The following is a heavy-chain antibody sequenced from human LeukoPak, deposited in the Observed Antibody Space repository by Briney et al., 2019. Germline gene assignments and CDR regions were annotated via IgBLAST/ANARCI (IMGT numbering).Heavy chain of an antibody. V-gene: IGHV4-4*07. J-gene: IGHJ6*03. Sequence: SETLSLTCTVSGGSISSYYWSWIRQPAGKGLEWIGRIYTSGSTNYNPSLKSRVTMSVDTSKNQFSLKLSSVTAADTAVYYCARGGAIFGVVTRYYMDVWGKGTTVTVSS. CDR1: GGSISSYY. D-gene: IGHD3-3*01. CDR2: IYTSGST. CDR3: ARGGAIFGVVTRYYMDV.